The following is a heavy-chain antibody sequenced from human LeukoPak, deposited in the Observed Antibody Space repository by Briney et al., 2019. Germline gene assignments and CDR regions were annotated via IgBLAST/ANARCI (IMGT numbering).Heavy chain of an antibody. V-gene: IGHV1-2*02. J-gene: IGHJ6*03. D-gene: IGHD3-10*01. Sequence: ASVKVSCKASGYTFTGYYMHWVRQAPGQGLEWMGWINPDSGGTNYAQKFQGRVTMTRDTSISTAYMELSRLRSDDTALYYCARVYYGSGSLHYYYYYMDVWGTGTTVTISS. CDR3: ARVYYGSGSLHYYYYYMDV. CDR2: INPDSGGT. CDR1: GYTFTGYY.